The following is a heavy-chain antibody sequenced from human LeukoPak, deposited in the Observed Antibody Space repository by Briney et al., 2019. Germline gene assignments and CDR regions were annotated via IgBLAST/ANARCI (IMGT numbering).Heavy chain of an antibody. CDR2: ISGSGGST. D-gene: IGHD3-10*01. J-gene: IGHJ6*02. V-gene: IGHV3-23*01. CDR1: GFTFSSYA. Sequence: GGSLRLSCAASGFTFSSYAMSWVRQAPGKGLEWVSAISGSGGSTYYADSVKGRFTISRDNSKNTLYLQMNSLRAEDTAVYYCANPYGSGSSGYYYGMDVWGQGTTVTVSS. CDR3: ANPYGSGSSGYYYGMDV.